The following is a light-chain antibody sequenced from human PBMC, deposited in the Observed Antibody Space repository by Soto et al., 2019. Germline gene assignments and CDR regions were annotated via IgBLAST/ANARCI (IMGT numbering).Light chain of an antibody. Sequence: QSLLTQPPSASGTPGQRVTISCSGRRSNVGTNLVNWYQQLPGTAPKLLIYAHIQRPSGVPDRFSGSTSGTSASPAISGLQSEDEADYYCAVWDDGLNGYVFGTGTKVTVL. CDR2: AHI. CDR1: RSNVGTNL. J-gene: IGLJ1*01. V-gene: IGLV1-44*01. CDR3: AVWDDGLNGYV.